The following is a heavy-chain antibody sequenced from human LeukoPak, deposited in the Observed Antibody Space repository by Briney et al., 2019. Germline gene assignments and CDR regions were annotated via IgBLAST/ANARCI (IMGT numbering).Heavy chain of an antibody. CDR2: INQDGSEK. Sequence: AGGSLRLSCAASGFTSSSYWMSWVRQAPGKGLEWVANINQDGSEKYYVGSVEGRFTISRDNAKNSLYLQMNSLRAEDTAVYYCARSADTGTVDYWGQGTLVTVSS. V-gene: IGHV3-7*01. J-gene: IGHJ4*02. D-gene: IGHD2-8*02. CDR1: GFTSSSYW. CDR3: ARSADTGTVDY.